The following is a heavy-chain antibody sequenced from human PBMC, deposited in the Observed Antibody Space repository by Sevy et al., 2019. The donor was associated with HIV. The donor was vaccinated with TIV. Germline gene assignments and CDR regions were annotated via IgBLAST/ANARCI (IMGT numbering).Heavy chain of an antibody. D-gene: IGHD1-26*01. Sequence: SETLSLTCSVSGGSMTSLYWNWIRQPPGKGLEWIANIYYNGHINYNPSLKSRVTLSLDTSKNQFSLRLSSVTAADTAMYYCSGGNAWGRGYSWGQGTLVTVS. CDR1: GGSMTSLY. J-gene: IGHJ4*02. CDR3: SGGNAWGRGYS. V-gene: IGHV4-59*08. CDR2: IYYNGHI.